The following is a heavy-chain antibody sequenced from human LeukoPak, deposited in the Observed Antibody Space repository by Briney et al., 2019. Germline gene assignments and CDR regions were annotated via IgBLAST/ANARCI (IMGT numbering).Heavy chain of an antibody. Sequence: TGGSLRLSCTASGFTFSSYTMSWVRQAPGKGLKWVSTITTGGPNTYYADSVKGRFTVSRDDSKNTLYLQMNSLRAEDTAVYYCAKDHYWSIDYWGRGTLVTVSS. CDR1: GFTFSSYT. J-gene: IGHJ4*02. CDR2: ITTGGPNT. D-gene: IGHD3-3*01. CDR3: AKDHYWSIDY. V-gene: IGHV3-23*01.